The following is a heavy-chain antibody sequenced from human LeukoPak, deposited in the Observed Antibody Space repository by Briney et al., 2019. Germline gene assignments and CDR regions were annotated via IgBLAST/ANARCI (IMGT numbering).Heavy chain of an antibody. D-gene: IGHD6-13*01. Sequence: GGSLRLSCAASGFTVSSNYMSWVRQAPGKGLEWVSVIYSGGSTYYADSVKGRFTISRDNSKNTPYLQMNSLRAEDTAVYYCAKDMGIPYSSSWYGAFDIWGQGTMVTVSS. CDR2: IYSGGST. J-gene: IGHJ3*02. V-gene: IGHV3-53*05. CDR1: GFTVSSNY. CDR3: AKDMGIPYSSSWYGAFDI.